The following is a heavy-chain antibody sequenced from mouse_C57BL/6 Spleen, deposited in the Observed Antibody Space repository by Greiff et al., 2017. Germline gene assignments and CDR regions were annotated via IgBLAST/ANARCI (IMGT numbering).Heavy chain of an antibody. D-gene: IGHD1-1*01. V-gene: IGHV1-52*01. CDR2: IDPSDSET. Sequence: QVQLQQPGAELVRPGSSVKLSCKASGYTFTSYWMPWVKQRPIQGLEWIGNIDPSDSETHYNQKFKDKATLTVDKSSSTAYMQLSSLTSEDSAVYYCARSSYYYGSSGYYFDYWGQGTTLTVSS. J-gene: IGHJ2*01. CDR3: ARSSYYYGSSGYYFDY. CDR1: GYTFTSYW.